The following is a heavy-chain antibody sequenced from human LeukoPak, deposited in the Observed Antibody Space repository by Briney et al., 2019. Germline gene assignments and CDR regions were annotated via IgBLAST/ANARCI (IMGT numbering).Heavy chain of an antibody. CDR1: GFTVSSYA. J-gene: IGHJ4*02. D-gene: IGHD3-10*01. Sequence: GGSLRLSCAASGFTVSSYAMSWVRQAPGKGLEWVSAISGSGGSTYYADSVKGRFTISRDNSKNTLYLQMNSLRAEDTAVYYCAKEGGRLEPMLLYFDYWGQGTLVTVSS. V-gene: IGHV3-23*01. CDR2: ISGSGGST. CDR3: AKEGGRLEPMLLYFDY.